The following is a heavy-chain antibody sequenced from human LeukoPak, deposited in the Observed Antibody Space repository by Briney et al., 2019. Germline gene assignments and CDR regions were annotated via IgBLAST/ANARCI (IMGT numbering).Heavy chain of an antibody. CDR3: ARDRSSSPNWFDP. V-gene: IGHV3-30-3*01. Sequence: GGSLRLSCAASGFTFSSYAMHWVRQAPGKGLEWVAVISYDGSNKYYADSVKGRFTISRDNSKNTLYLQMNSLRAEDTAVYYCARDRSSSPNWFDPWGQGTLVTVSS. CDR2: ISYDGSNK. J-gene: IGHJ5*02. D-gene: IGHD6-13*01. CDR1: GFTFSSYA.